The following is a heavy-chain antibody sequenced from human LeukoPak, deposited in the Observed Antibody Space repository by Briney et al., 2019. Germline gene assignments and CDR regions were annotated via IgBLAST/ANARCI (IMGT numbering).Heavy chain of an antibody. V-gene: IGHV5-51*01. Sequence: GGSLRLSCAASGFTFSSYSMNWVRQAPGKGLEWMGIIDPADSDTRYSPSFQGQVTISADKSISTAYLQWSSLKASDSAIYYCARRKTANDYWGQGTLVTVSS. CDR2: IDPADSDT. CDR3: ARRKTANDY. CDR1: GFTFSSYS. J-gene: IGHJ4*02. D-gene: IGHD5-18*01.